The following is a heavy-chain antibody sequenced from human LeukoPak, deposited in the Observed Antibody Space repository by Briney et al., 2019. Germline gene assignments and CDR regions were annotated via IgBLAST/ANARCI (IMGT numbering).Heavy chain of an antibody. Sequence: SETLSLTCTVSGGSISSGGYSWSWIRQHPGKGLEWIGYIYYSGSTYYNPSLKSRVTISVDTSKNQFSLKLSSVTAADTAVYYCATSRVPIAAVFDYWGQGTLVTVSS. D-gene: IGHD6-6*01. J-gene: IGHJ4*02. CDR2: IYYSGST. CDR3: ATSRVPIAAVFDY. CDR1: GGSISSGGYS. V-gene: IGHV4-31*03.